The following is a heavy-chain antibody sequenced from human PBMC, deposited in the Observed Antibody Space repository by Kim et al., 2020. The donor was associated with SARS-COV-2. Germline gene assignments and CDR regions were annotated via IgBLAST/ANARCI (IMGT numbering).Heavy chain of an antibody. D-gene: IGHD3-9*01. CDR2: ISSNGGST. Sequence: GGSLRLSCSASGFTFSSYDMHWVRQAPGKGLEYVSAISSNGGSTYYADSVKGRFTISRDNSKNTLYLQMSSLRAEDTAVYYCVTYDILTGIDYWGQGTLVTVSS. J-gene: IGHJ4*02. V-gene: IGHV3-64D*09. CDR3: VTYDILTGIDY. CDR1: GFTFSSYD.